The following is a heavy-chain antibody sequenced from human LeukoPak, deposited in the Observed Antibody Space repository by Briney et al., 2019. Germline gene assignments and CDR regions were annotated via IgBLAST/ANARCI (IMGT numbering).Heavy chain of an antibody. CDR1: GFTFNTYN. D-gene: IGHD5-12*01. CDR3: AREHSGYDFPGRDYYYMDV. V-gene: IGHV3-21*01. Sequence: GGSLRLSCAASGFTFNTYNMNWVRQAPGKGLEWVSSISSSSSSYIYYADSVKGRFTISRDNAKNSLYLQMNSLRAEDTAVYYCAREHSGYDFPGRDYYYMDVWGKGTTVTISS. J-gene: IGHJ6*03. CDR2: ISSSSSSYI.